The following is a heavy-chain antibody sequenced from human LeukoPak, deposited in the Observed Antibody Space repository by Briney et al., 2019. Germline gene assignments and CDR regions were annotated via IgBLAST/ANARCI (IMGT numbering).Heavy chain of an antibody. Sequence: PGRSLRLSCAASGFTFSSYAMHWVRQAPGKGLEWVAVISYDGSNKYYADSVKGRFTISRDNSKNTLYLRMNSLRAEDTAVYYCAREGRWPRAFDIWGQGTMVTVSS. CDR1: GFTFSSYA. CDR3: AREGRWPRAFDI. CDR2: ISYDGSNK. J-gene: IGHJ3*02. D-gene: IGHD5-12*01. V-gene: IGHV3-30-3*01.